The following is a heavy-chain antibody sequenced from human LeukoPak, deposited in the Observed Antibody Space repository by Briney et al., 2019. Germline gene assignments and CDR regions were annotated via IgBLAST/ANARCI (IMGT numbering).Heavy chain of an antibody. CDR3: ARGGYNFDY. Sequence: PGGSLRLSCAASGFTFSSYGMHWVRQAPGKGLEWVAFIWNDGTNVYYVDSVKGRFSISRDNSNNTLYLEMNSLRVEDTAVYYWARGGYNFDYWGQGTLVTVSS. CDR1: GFTFSSYG. CDR2: IWNDGTNV. V-gene: IGHV3-33*01. J-gene: IGHJ4*02. D-gene: IGHD1-14*01.